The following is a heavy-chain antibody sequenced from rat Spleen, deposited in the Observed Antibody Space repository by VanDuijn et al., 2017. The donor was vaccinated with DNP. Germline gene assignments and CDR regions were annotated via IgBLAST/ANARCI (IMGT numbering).Heavy chain of an antibody. CDR2: IWNSGGT. D-gene: IGHD1-11*01. CDR1: DFSLTSYS. V-gene: IGHV2-41*01. J-gene: IGHJ3*01. Sequence: QVQLKESGPGLVQPSETLSLTCTVSDFSLTSYSVSWVRQPSGKGLEWMGVIWNSGGTRYDSSLKSRLTITKDTSKSQVFLKMNSLQTGDAATYYCARDLLRWRRGFAHWGQGTLVTVSS. CDR3: ARDLLRWRRGFAH.